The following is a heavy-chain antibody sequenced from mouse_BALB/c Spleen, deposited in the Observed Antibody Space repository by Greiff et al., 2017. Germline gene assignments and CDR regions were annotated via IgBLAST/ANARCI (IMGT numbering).Heavy chain of an antibody. CDR2: ISSGSSTI. Sequence: EVMLVESGGGLVQPGGSRKLSCAASGFTFSSFGMHWVRQAPEKGLEWVAYISSGSSTIYYADTVKGRFTISRDNPKNTLFLQMTSLRSEDTAMYYCARTGPDSSGDYYAMDYWGQGTSVTVSS. J-gene: IGHJ4*01. D-gene: IGHD3-2*01. CDR3: ARTGPDSSGDYYAMDY. CDR1: GFTFSSFG. V-gene: IGHV5-17*02.